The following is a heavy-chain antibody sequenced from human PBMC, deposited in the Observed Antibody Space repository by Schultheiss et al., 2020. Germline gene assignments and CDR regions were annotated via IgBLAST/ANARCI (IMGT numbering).Heavy chain of an antibody. CDR2: ISGSGGST. Sequence: GGSLRLSCAASGFTLSGYAMSWVRQAPGKGLEWVSAISGSGGSTYYADSVKGRFTISRDNSKNTLYLQMNSLRAEDTAVYYCARSLVVPAAMLYYYYYYGMDVWGQGTTVNGYS. CDR1: GFTLSGYA. V-gene: IGHV3-23*01. J-gene: IGHJ6*02. CDR3: ARSLVVPAAMLYYYYYYGMDV. D-gene: IGHD2-2*01.